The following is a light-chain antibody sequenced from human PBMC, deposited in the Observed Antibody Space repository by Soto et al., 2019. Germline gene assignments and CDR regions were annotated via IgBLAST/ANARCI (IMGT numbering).Light chain of an antibody. J-gene: IGKJ4*02. V-gene: IGKV1-33*01. CDR2: DAS. CDR1: QDITNY. Sequence: DIQMTQSPSSLSASVGDRVTITCQASQDITNYLNWYQQKSGKAPKLLIYDASNLETGVPSRFSGSGSGTDFTFTIRSLQPEDIATYYCQHYDNFPTTFGGGTKVEI. CDR3: QHYDNFPTT.